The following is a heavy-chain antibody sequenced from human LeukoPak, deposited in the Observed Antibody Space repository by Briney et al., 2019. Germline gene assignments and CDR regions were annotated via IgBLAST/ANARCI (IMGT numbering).Heavy chain of an antibody. CDR2: IYYSGST. D-gene: IGHD4-17*01. CDR1: GGSISSYY. CDR3: ARVGEYGEYDY. V-gene: IGHV4-59*01. J-gene: IGHJ4*02. Sequence: PSETLSLTCTVSGGSISSYYWSWIRQPPGKGLEWIGYIYYSGSTNYNPSLKSRVTISVDTSKNQFSLKLSSVTAADTAVYYCARVGEYGEYDYWGQGTLVTVSS.